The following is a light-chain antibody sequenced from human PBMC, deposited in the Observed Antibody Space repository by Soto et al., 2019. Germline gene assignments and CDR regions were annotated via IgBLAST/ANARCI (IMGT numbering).Light chain of an antibody. Sequence: QSVLTQSSSASASLGSSVKLTCTLSNGHSSYIIAWHQQQPGKAPRYLMKLEGSGGYNKGSGVPDRFSGSSSGADRYLTISNLQFEDEADYYCETWDSNVWVFGGGTKLTVL. V-gene: IGLV4-60*02. CDR3: ETWDSNVWV. CDR1: NGHSSYI. J-gene: IGLJ3*02. CDR2: LEGSGGY.